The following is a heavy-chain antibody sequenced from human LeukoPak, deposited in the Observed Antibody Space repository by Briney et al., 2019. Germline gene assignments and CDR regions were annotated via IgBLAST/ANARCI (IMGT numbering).Heavy chain of an antibody. Sequence: PGGSLRLFCAASGFTFSNYAMHWVRQTPGKGLEWVAVISYDGSNKYYADPVKGRFTISRDNSKNTLYLQMNSLRAEDTAVYYCAKAGELELRRGYFDYWGQGTLVTVSS. J-gene: IGHJ4*02. CDR2: ISYDGSNK. D-gene: IGHD1-7*01. V-gene: IGHV3-30-3*01. CDR3: AKAGELELRRGYFDY. CDR1: GFTFSNYA.